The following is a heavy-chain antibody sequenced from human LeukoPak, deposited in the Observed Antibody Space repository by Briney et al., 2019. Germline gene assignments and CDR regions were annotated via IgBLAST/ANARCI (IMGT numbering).Heavy chain of an antibody. V-gene: IGHV3-21*01. CDR1: GFAFSSYS. CDR3: VRGTMIVVVINPNDAFDI. D-gene: IGHD3-22*01. Sequence: GGSLRLSCAASGFAFSSYSMNWVRQAPGKGLEWVSSISSSSSYIYYADSVKGRFTISRDNAKNSLYLQMNSLRAEDTAVYYCVRGTMIVVVINPNDAFDIWGQGTMVTVSS. CDR2: ISSSSSYI. J-gene: IGHJ3*02.